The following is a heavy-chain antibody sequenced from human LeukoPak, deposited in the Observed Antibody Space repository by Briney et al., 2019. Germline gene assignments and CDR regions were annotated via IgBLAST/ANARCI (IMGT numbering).Heavy chain of an antibody. CDR1: GFTFSSYG. V-gene: IGHV3-7*01. Sequence: GGSLRLSCAASGFTFSSYGMHWVRQAPGKGLEWVANIKQDGSEKYYVDSVKGRFTISRDNAKNSLYLQMNSLRAKDTAVHYCARHSGSYRAYFDYWGQGTLVTVSS. CDR3: ARHSGSYRAYFDY. J-gene: IGHJ4*02. D-gene: IGHD1-26*01. CDR2: IKQDGSEK.